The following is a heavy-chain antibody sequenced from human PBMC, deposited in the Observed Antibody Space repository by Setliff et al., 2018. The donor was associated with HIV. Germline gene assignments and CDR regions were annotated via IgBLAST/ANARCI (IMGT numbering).Heavy chain of an antibody. CDR3: ARHFGISYRSPFDP. CDR2: IYPGDSDT. D-gene: IGHD3-3*01. J-gene: IGHJ5*02. V-gene: IGHV5-51*01. CDR1: GYNFTIYW. Sequence: GESPKISCKGSGYNFTIYWIGWVRQMPGKGLEWMGIIYPGDSDTRYSPSFQGQVTTSADKSTSTAYLQWSSLKASDSAIYYCARHFGISYRSPFDPWGQGTLVTVSS.